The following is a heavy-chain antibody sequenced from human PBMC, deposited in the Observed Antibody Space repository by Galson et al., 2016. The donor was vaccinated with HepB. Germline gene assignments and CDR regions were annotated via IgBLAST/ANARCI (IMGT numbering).Heavy chain of an antibody. CDR1: GGTFSNYV. V-gene: IGHV1-69*13. CDR2: IIPIFGTA. Sequence: SVKVSCKASGGTFSNYVITWVRQAPGQGLEWMGGIIPIFGTAKYAQKFQGRVTITADETTTTAYMELSSRRSEDTAVFYCTRSLVPSAHYYYYYGINVWGQGTTVTGSS. D-gene: IGHD6-13*01. CDR3: TRSLVPSAHYYYYYGINV. J-gene: IGHJ6*02.